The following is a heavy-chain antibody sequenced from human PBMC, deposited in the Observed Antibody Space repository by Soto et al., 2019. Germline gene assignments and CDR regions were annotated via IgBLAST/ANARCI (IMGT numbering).Heavy chain of an antibody. J-gene: IGHJ4*02. CDR1: GFTFSSYA. CDR2: ISGSGGST. CDR3: ATDLGEEDGATDFDY. Sequence: GGSLRLSCAASGFTFSSYAMSWVRQAPGKGLEWVSAISGSGGSTYYADSVKGRFTISRDNSKNTLYLQMNSLRAEDTAVYYCATDLGEEDGATDFDYWGQGTLVTVSS. D-gene: IGHD3-10*01. V-gene: IGHV3-23*01.